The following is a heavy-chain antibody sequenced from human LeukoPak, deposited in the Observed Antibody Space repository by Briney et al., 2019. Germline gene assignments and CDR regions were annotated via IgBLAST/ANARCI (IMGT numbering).Heavy chain of an antibody. V-gene: IGHV3-66*01. Sequence: PGGSRRLSWAASGFSVISNYMSGVRQAPGRGRDWVSVIYSGVSTYYADSVKGRFTISRDNSKNTLYLQMNSLRAEDTAVYYCARDRMVRGVIGSEGFDYWGQGTLVTVSS. CDR3: ARDRMVRGVIGSEGFDY. CDR1: GFSVISNY. J-gene: IGHJ4*02. D-gene: IGHD3-10*01. CDR2: IYSGVST.